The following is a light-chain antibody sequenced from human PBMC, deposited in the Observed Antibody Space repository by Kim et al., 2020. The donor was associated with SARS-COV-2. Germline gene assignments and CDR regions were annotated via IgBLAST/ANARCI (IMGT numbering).Light chain of an antibody. Sequence: SASVGDRVTITCRASQSINSYLNWYRLRPRKAPKLLISAASNLQSGVPSRFSGSGSGTDFTLTIRGLQPEDFVTYYCQQCYSAPYSFGQGTKLEI. CDR3: QQCYSAPYS. CDR1: QSINSY. V-gene: IGKV1-39*01. J-gene: IGKJ2*03. CDR2: AAS.